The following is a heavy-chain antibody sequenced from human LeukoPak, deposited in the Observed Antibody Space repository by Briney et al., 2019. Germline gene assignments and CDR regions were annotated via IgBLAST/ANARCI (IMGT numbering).Heavy chain of an antibody. Sequence: PGGSLRLSCAASGFTFSSYWMSWVRQAPGKGLEWVANIKQDGSDKYYVDSVKGRSTISRDNAKNSLYLQMNSLRAEDTAVYYCARDSAVSSFDYWGQGTLVTVSS. V-gene: IGHV3-7*01. CDR3: ARDSAVSSFDY. CDR1: GFTFSSYW. J-gene: IGHJ4*02. CDR2: IKQDGSDK. D-gene: IGHD2-8*01.